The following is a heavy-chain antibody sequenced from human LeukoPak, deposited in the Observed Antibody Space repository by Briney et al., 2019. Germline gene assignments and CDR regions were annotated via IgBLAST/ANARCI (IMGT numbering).Heavy chain of an antibody. CDR1: GGSISSYY. CDR3: ARVLYGDYDY. J-gene: IGHJ4*02. Sequence: PSETLSLTCTVSGGSISSYYWSWIRQPPGKGLELIGYIYYSGSTNYNPSLKSRVTISVDTSKSQFSLKLSSVTAADTAVYYCARVLYGDYDYWGQGTLVTVSS. V-gene: IGHV4-59*08. CDR2: IYYSGST. D-gene: IGHD4-17*01.